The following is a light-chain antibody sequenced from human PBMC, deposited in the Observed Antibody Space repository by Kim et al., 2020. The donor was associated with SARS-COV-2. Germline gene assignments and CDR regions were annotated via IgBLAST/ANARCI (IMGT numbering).Light chain of an antibody. Sequence: PGERVTLSCRASQSIDTYLAWYQQRPGQAPRLLVYDASNRATGVPDRFSGSGSGTDFTLTISSLEPEDFSTYYCQQRNSWPPAVTFGGGTKV. J-gene: IGKJ4*01. CDR2: DAS. CDR1: QSIDTY. V-gene: IGKV3-11*01. CDR3: QQRNSWPPAVT.